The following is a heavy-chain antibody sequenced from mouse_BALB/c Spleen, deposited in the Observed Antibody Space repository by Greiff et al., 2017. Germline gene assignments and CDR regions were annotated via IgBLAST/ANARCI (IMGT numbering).Heavy chain of an antibody. D-gene: IGHD2-10*02. CDR1: GYTFTSYW. CDR3: ARREYGKMGAMDD. Sequence: QVQLQQSGAELARPGASVKLSCKASGYTFTSYWMQWVKQRPGQGLEWIGAIYPGDGDTRYTQKFKGKATLTADKSSSTAYMQLSSLASEDSAVYYCARREYGKMGAMDDWGQGTSVTVSS. CDR2: IYPGDGDT. V-gene: IGHV1-87*01. J-gene: IGHJ4*01.